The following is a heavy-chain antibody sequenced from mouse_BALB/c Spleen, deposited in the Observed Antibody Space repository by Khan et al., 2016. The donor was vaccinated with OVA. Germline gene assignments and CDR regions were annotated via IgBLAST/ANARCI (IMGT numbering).Heavy chain of an antibody. Sequence: VQLKESGPDLVKTGASVKISCKASVYSFTAYYMTWVKLSLGKSLECIGRIIPNPDNTNYNQKFKGKAILTVDTSSSTAYMELRSLTSEDSAVYFCARGYDFFAYWGQGTLVTVSA. CDR1: VYSFTAYY. J-gene: IGHJ3*01. D-gene: IGHD2-14*01. CDR3: ARGYDFFAY. CDR2: IIPNPDNT. V-gene: IGHV1-26*01.